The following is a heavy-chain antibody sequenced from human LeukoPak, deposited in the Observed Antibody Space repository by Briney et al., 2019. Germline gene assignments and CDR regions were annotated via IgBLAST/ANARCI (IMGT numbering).Heavy chain of an antibody. CDR2: ISAYNGNT. Sequence: GASVKASCKASGYTFTSYGISWVRQAPGQGLEWMGWISAYNGNTNYAQKLQGRVTMTTDTSTSTAYMELRSLRSDDTAVYYCARANYDFWSGYYADGYWGQGALVTVSS. CDR1: GYTFTSYG. D-gene: IGHD3-3*01. CDR3: ARANYDFWSGYYADGY. J-gene: IGHJ4*02. V-gene: IGHV1-18*01.